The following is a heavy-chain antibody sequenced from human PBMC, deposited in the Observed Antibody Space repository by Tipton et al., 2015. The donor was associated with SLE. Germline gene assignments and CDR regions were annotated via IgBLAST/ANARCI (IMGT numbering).Heavy chain of an antibody. CDR3: ARVRLG. V-gene: IGHV3-33*08. CDR2: IWYXXXXX. J-gene: IGHJ4*02. Sequence: SLRLSCAASGFTFSSYWMSWVRXXXXKGLEWVAVIWYXXXXXXXAXSVKGRFTISRDNSKNTLYLQMDSLRAGDTAVYYCARVRLGWGQGTLVTVSS. D-gene: IGHD6-6*01. CDR1: GFTFSSYW.